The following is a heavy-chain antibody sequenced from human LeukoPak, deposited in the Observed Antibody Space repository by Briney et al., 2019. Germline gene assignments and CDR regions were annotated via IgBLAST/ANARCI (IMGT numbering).Heavy chain of an antibody. D-gene: IGHD5-18*01. Sequence: GGSLRLSCAASGFTFSSYWMSWIRQAPGRGLEWVSYISSSGSTIYYADSVKGRFTISRDNAKNSLYLQMNSLRAEDTAVYYCASSLRIQLWFRYWGQGTLVTVSS. CDR3: ASSLRIQLWFRY. CDR2: ISSSGSTI. J-gene: IGHJ4*02. CDR1: GFTFSSYW. V-gene: IGHV3-11*01.